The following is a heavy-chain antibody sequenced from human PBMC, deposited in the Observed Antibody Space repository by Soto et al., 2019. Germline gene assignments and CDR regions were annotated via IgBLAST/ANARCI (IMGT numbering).Heavy chain of an antibody. Sequence: ASVRVSCKASGYTFTSYAMHWVRQAPGQRLEWMGWINAGNGNTKYSQKFQGRVTITRDTSASTAYMELSSLRSEDTAVYYCASLPCTNGVCYTAPFDYWGQGALDTVSS. J-gene: IGHJ4*02. CDR1: GYTFTSYA. CDR2: INAGNGNT. CDR3: ASLPCTNGVCYTAPFDY. V-gene: IGHV1-3*01. D-gene: IGHD2-8*01.